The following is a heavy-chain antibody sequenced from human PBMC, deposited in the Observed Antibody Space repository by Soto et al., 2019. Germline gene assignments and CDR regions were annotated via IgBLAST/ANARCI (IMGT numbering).Heavy chain of an antibody. V-gene: IGHV1-18*01. CDR1: GYTFTSYG. J-gene: IGHJ4*02. D-gene: IGHD3-22*01. Sequence: ASVKVSCKASGYTFTSYGISWVRQAPGQGLEWVGWISGYDGNTDYAHKFRGRVTMTTDTSTNTAYMDLRSLRSDDTAVYYCARHYYYDSSYYYPTNTQLPLDFWGQGTLVTVSS. CDR3: ARHYYYDSSYYYPTNTQLPLDF. CDR2: ISGYDGNT.